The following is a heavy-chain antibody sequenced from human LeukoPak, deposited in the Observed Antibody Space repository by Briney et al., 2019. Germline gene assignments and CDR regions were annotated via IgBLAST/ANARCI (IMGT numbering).Heavy chain of an antibody. V-gene: IGHV3-30*02. Sequence: GESLRLSCAASGFTFSSYGMHWVRQAPGKGLEWVASIRYDESNKYYADSVKGRFTISRDNAKNSLYLQMNSLRAEDTAVYYCARDLYYYYYYYMDVWGKGTTVTVSS. CDR2: IRYDESNK. CDR3: ARDLYYYYYYYMDV. CDR1: GFTFSSYG. J-gene: IGHJ6*03.